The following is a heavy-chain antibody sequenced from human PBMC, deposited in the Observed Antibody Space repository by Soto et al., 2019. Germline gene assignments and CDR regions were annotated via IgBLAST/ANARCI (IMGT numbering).Heavy chain of an antibody. CDR2: IWYDGSNK. D-gene: IGHD2-2*01. V-gene: IGHV3-33*01. Sequence: GGSLRLSCAASGFTFSSYGMHWVRQAPGKGLEWVAVIWYDGSNKYYADSVKGRFTISRDNSKNTLYLQMNSLRAEDTAVYYCARDCSSTSCYGGFDYWGQGTLVTVSS. CDR1: GFTFSSYG. J-gene: IGHJ4*02. CDR3: ARDCSSTSCYGGFDY.